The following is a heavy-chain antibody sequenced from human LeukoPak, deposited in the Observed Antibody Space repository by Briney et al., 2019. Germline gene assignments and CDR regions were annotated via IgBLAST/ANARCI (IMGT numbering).Heavy chain of an antibody. CDR2: IYSSGST. V-gene: IGHV4-59*01. Sequence: PSETLSLTCTVSGGSISSNYWSWIRQPPGKGLEWIGYIYSSGSTNYNPSLKSRVTISVDTSKNQFSLKLSSVTAADTAVYYCAKFSGVVEDAFDIWGQGTMVTVSS. J-gene: IGHJ3*02. D-gene: IGHD2-15*01. CDR3: AKFSGVVEDAFDI. CDR1: GGSISSNY.